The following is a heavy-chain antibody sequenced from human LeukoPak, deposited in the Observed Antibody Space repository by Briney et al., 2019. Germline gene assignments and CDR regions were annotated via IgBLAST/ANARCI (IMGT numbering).Heavy chain of an antibody. CDR2: ISGSGGST. D-gene: IGHD6-13*01. V-gene: IGHV3-23*01. CDR1: GFTFSSYA. J-gene: IGHJ4*02. CDR3: AKTSGRIAAGGSNIDY. Sequence: GGSLRLSCAASGFTFSSYAMSWVPQAPGKGLEWVSAISGSGGSTYYADSVKGRFTISRDNSKNTLYLQMNSLRAEDTAVYYCAKTSGRIAAGGSNIDYWRQGTLVTVSS.